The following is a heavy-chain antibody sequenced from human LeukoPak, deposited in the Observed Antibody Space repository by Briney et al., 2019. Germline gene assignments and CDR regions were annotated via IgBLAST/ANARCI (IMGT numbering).Heavy chain of an antibody. J-gene: IGHJ3*02. V-gene: IGHV1-69*13. D-gene: IGHD1-1*01. Sequence: GASVKVSCKASGGTFSSYAISWVRQAPGQGLEWMGRIIPIFGTANYAQKFQGRVTITADESTSTAYMELSSLRSEDTAVYYCAREVQLERRYLAFDIWGQGTMVTVSS. CDR3: AREVQLERRYLAFDI. CDR1: GGTFSSYA. CDR2: IIPIFGTA.